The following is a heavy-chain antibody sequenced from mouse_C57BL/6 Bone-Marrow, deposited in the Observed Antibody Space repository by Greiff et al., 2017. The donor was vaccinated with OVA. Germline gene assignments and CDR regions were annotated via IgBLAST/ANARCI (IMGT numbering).Heavy chain of an antibody. Sequence: QVQLQQPGAELVKPGASVKLSCKASGYPFTSYWMQWVKQRPGQGLEWIGEIDPSDSYTNYNQKFKGKATLTVDTSSSTAYMQLSSLTSEDSAVYYCARRGYWGQGTTLTVSS. J-gene: IGHJ2*01. V-gene: IGHV1-50*01. CDR1: GYPFTSYW. CDR3: ARRGY. CDR2: IDPSDSYT.